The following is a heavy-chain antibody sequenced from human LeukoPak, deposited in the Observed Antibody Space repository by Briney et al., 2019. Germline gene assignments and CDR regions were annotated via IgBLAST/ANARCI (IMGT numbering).Heavy chain of an antibody. V-gene: IGHV3-11*01. CDR2: ISSSGSPI. Sequence: GGSLTLSCAASGFTFSDYYMSWIRQAPGKGLEWVSYISSSGSPIYYADSVKGRFTISRDNANNSLYLQMNSLEAADTAVYYCARDRGSGRSYYYYYGMDAWGQGTTVTVSS. J-gene: IGHJ6*02. CDR1: GFTFSDYY. CDR3: ARDRGSGRSYYYYYGMDA. D-gene: IGHD2-15*01.